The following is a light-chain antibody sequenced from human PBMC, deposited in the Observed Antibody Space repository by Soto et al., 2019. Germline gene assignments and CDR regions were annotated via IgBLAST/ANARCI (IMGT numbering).Light chain of an antibody. CDR1: ENIFKF. CDR2: AAS. V-gene: IGKV1-5*01. J-gene: IGKJ4*01. Sequence: DILLIQSPATLSASVGDRITITCRASENIFKFLAWYQQRSGSAPNLLIYAASDLERGVPSRFSGSGSVTEFTLTIDNLQTNDSATYFCQHYHSQSITFGGGTQVDVK. CDR3: QHYHSQSIT.